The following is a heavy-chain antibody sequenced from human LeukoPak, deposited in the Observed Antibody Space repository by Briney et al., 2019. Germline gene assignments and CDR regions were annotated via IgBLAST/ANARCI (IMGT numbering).Heavy chain of an antibody. V-gene: IGHV4-34*01. CDR1: GGSFSGYY. J-gene: IGHJ6*02. Sequence: SETLSLTCAVYGGSFSGYYWSWIRQPPGKGLEWIGEINHSGSTNYNPSLKSRVTISVDTSKNQFSLKLSSVTAADTAVYYCARGHDSSGYYYYYGMDVWGQGTTVTVSS. CDR2: INHSGST. CDR3: ARGHDSSGYYYYYGMDV. D-gene: IGHD3-22*01.